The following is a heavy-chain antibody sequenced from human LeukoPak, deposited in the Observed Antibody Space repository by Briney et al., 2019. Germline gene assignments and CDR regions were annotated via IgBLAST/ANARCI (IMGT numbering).Heavy chain of an antibody. Sequence: GGSLRLSCAASGFTFSSYGVHWVRQPPGKGLEWVAFIRSDGSNKYYGDSVKGRFTISRDTSKNTLYLQMNSLRPEDTAVYFCARGITTDDYSLYFWGQGTLVPVSS. CDR2: IRSDGSNK. D-gene: IGHD4-11*01. J-gene: IGHJ4*02. CDR3: ARGITTDDYSLYF. CDR1: GFTFSSYG. V-gene: IGHV3-30*02.